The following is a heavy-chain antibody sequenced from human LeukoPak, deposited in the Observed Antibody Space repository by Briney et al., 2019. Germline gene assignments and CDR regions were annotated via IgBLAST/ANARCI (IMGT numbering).Heavy chain of an antibody. D-gene: IGHD3-9*01. Sequence: SETLSLTCTVSGGSISSYHWSWIRQPPGKGLEWIGYIYYSGSTNYNPSLKSRVTISVDTSKNQFSLKLSSVTAADTAVYYCARAGYDILTGYYYFDYWGQGTLVTVSS. CDR3: ARAGYDILTGYYYFDY. V-gene: IGHV4-59*08. CDR1: GGSISSYH. J-gene: IGHJ4*02. CDR2: IYYSGST.